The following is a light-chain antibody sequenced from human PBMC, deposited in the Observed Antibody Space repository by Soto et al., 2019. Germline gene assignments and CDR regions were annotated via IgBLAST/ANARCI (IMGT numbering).Light chain of an antibody. Sequence: EIVMTQSPATLSVSPGERATLSCRASQSVTSNFAWYQQKPGQAPRLLIYDASTRATGIPARFSGSGSGTEFTLTISSLQSEDFAIYYCQQRYNWPLTFGQGTRLEI. CDR1: QSVTSN. CDR3: QQRYNWPLT. V-gene: IGKV3-15*01. CDR2: DAS. J-gene: IGKJ5*01.